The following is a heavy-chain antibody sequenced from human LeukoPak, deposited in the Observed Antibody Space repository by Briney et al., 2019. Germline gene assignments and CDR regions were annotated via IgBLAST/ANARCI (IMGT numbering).Heavy chain of an antibody. Sequence: SETLSLTCDAYGGSLSGYYWSWIRQPPGKGLEWIGEINHSGSTNYNPSLKSRVTISVDTSKNQFSLKLSSVTAADTAVYYCARLKVGTMVRGNYYYGMDVWGQGTTVTVSS. D-gene: IGHD3-10*01. CDR3: ARLKVGTMVRGNYYYGMDV. CDR1: GGSLSGYY. CDR2: INHSGST. V-gene: IGHV4-34*01. J-gene: IGHJ6*02.